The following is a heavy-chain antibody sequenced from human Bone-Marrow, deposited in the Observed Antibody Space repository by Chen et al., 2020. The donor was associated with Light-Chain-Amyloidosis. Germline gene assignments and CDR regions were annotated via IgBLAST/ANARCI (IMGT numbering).Heavy chain of an antibody. CDR1: GASMTNGSHY. J-gene: IGHJ6*03. D-gene: IGHD5-18*01. CDR3: AREGTAMGRGQFLNFFYYMDV. Sequence: GSGPGLVKPSQTLSLTCSVSGASMTNGSHYWSWIRLPAGKGLEWIGRIYTSGNTNYSPSLKSRVTISVDTSKNQFSLKLNSVTAADTAVYYCAREGTAMGRGQFLNFFYYMDVCGKGTTVTVSS. CDR2: IYTSGNT. V-gene: IGHV4-61*02.